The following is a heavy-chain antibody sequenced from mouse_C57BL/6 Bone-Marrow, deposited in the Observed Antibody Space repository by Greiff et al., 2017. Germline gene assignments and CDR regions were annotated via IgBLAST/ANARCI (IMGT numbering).Heavy chain of an antibody. D-gene: IGHD1-1*01. Sequence: EVQVVESGGGLVQSGRSLRLSCATSGFTFSDFYMEWVRQAPGKGLEWIAASRNKANDYTTEYSASVKGRFIVSRDTSQSILYLQMNALRAEDTAIYYCARDAYYGSSYDYAMDYWGQGTSVTVSS. J-gene: IGHJ4*01. CDR1: GFTFSDFY. CDR3: ARDAYYGSSYDYAMDY. V-gene: IGHV7-1*01. CDR2: SRNKANDYTT.